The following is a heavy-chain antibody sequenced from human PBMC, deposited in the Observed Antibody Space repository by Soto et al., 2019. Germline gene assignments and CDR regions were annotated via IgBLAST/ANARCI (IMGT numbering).Heavy chain of an antibody. CDR1: GGTLNSYT. CDR3: ARSSVAVAGTLDN. CDR2: IIPVLGVA. Sequence: QVQLVQSGAEVKKPGSSVKVSCKASGGTLNSYTINWVRQAPGHGPEWLGRIIPVLGVANYAQTFQGRVTITADKSTSTVYMDLTSLRSEDTAVYYCARSSVAVAGTLDNWGPGTLVTVSS. D-gene: IGHD6-13*01. J-gene: IGHJ4*02. V-gene: IGHV1-69*02.